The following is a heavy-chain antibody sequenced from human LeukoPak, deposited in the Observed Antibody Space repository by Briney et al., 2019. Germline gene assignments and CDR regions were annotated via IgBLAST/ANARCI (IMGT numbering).Heavy chain of an antibody. D-gene: IGHD3-9*01. CDR1: GYSFTSYW. CDR3: AREIKYYDILTGYYVAYLDY. J-gene: IGHJ4*02. Sequence: GESLKISCKGSGYSFTSYWIGWVRQMPGKGLEWMGIIYPGDSDTRYSPSFQGQVTISADKSISTAYLQWSSLKASDTAMYYCAREIKYYDILTGYYVAYLDYWGPGTLVTVSS. V-gene: IGHV5-51*01. CDR2: IYPGDSDT.